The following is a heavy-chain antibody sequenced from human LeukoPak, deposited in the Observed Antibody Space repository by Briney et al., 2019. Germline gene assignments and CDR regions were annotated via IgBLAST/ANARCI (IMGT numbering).Heavy chain of an antibody. CDR1: GYTFTGYY. J-gene: IGHJ4*02. D-gene: IGHD4-17*01. Sequence: GASVKVSCKASGYTFTGYYMHWVRQAPGQGLEWIGWIVVGSGNTNYAQKFQERVTITRDMSTSTAYMELSSLRSEDTAVYYCAAYGDRTHYFDYWGQGTLVTVSS. V-gene: IGHV1-58*02. CDR3: AAYGDRTHYFDY. CDR2: IVVGSGNT.